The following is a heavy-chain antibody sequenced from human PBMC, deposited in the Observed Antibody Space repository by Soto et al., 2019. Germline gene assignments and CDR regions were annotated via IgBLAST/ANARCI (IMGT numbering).Heavy chain of an antibody. Sequence: GGSLRLSCAASGFSFAGYALTWVRLAPGKGLEWVASISGGGGSTYYTDSVKGRFSISRDNSNRVVYLQMGSLTAGDTAVYYCVKTETFNGYYNAFDYWGQGTRVTVSS. CDR1: GFSFAGYA. J-gene: IGHJ4*02. CDR2: ISGGGGST. V-gene: IGHV3-23*01. D-gene: IGHD3-9*01. CDR3: VKTETFNGYYNAFDY.